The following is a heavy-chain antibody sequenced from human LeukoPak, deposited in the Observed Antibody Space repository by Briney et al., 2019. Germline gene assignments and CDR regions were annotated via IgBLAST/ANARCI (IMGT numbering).Heavy chain of an antibody. D-gene: IGHD3-22*01. CDR2: INHSGST. CDR1: GGSFSGYY. CDR3: ARTYYYGSSGSPRYYYYMDV. J-gene: IGHJ6*03. Sequence: SETLSLTCAVYGGSFSGYYWSWIRQPPGKGLEWIGEINHSGSTNYNPSLKSRVTISVDTSKNQFSLKLSSVTAADTAVYYCARTYYYGSSGSPRYYYYMDVWGKGTTVTVSS. V-gene: IGHV4-34*01.